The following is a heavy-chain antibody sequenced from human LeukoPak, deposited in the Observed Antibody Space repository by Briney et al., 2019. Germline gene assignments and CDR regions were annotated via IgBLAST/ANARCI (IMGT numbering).Heavy chain of an antibody. CDR3: ARDTRGYISLLPWYFDL. V-gene: IGHV3-66*01. Sequence: PGGSLRLSCAASEFTVSSNYMSWVRQAPGKGLEWVSDIYSGGNTSYAESVKGRFTISRDKAKNTLYLQMNSLRAEDTAVYYCARDTRGYISLLPWYFDLRGRGTLVTVSS. D-gene: IGHD5-12*01. CDR2: IYSGGNT. J-gene: IGHJ2*01. CDR1: EFTVSSNY.